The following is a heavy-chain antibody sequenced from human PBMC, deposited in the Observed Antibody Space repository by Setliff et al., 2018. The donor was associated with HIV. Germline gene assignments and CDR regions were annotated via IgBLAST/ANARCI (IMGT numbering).Heavy chain of an antibody. CDR1: GGSMSSYY. CDR3: ATGAKNDFWDDPVPNPFDF. CDR2: INHSGST. D-gene: IGHD3-3*01. J-gene: IGHJ3*01. V-gene: IGHV4-34*01. Sequence: PSETLSLTCTVSGGSMSSYYWSWIRQPPGKGLEWIGEINHSGSTNYNPSLKSRVTISVDTSKNQISLKLTSVTAADTAVYYCATGAKNDFWDDPVPNPFDFWGQGTMVTVSS.